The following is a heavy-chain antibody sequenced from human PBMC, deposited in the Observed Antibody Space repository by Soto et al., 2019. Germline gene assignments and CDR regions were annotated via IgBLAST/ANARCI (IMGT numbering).Heavy chain of an antibody. CDR1: GFSLSTSGVG. V-gene: IGHV2-5*02. Sequence: QITLKESGPTLVKPTQTLTLTCTFSGFSLSTSGVGVGWIRQPPGKALEWLGIIYWDDDKRYSPPLKSRLTTTXXTXKXXLVLTMTNMDPVDTATYYCAHLPWKQLWPRAPVVNWGQGTPVTVSS. D-gene: IGHD5-18*01. CDR2: IYWDDDK. J-gene: IGHJ4*02. CDR3: AHLPWKQLWPRAPVVN.